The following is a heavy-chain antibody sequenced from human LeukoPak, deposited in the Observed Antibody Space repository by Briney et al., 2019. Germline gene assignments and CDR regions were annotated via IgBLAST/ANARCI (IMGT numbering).Heavy chain of an antibody. CDR2: IYYSGST. D-gene: IGHD3-22*01. Sequence: SETLSLTCTVSGDSISSYYWSWIRQPPGKGLEWIGYIYYSGSTNYNPSLKSRVTISVDTSKNQFSLKLSSVTAADTAVYYCARLYYDSSRYPNWFDPWGQGTLVIVSS. V-gene: IGHV4-59*08. J-gene: IGHJ5*02. CDR3: ARLYYDSSRYPNWFDP. CDR1: GDSISSYY.